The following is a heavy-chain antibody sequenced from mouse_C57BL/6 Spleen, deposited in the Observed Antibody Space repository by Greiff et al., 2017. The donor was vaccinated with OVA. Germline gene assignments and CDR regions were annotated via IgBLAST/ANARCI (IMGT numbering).Heavy chain of an antibody. D-gene: IGHD2-1*01. CDR1: GYTFTDYE. J-gene: IGHJ2*01. V-gene: IGHV1-15*01. CDR2: IDPETGGT. CDR3: TPIYYGNNFDY. Sequence: VQRVESGAELVRPGASVTLSCKASGYTFTDYEMHWVKQTPVHGLEWIGAIDPETGGTAYNQKFKGKAILTADKSSSTAYMELRSLTSEDSAVYYCTPIYYGNNFDYWGQGTTLTVSS.